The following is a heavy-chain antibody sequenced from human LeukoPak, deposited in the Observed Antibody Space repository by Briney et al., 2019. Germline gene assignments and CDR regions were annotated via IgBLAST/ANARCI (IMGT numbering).Heavy chain of an antibody. D-gene: IGHD1-26*01. CDR3: ARVVGGDYYFDY. J-gene: IGHJ4*02. CDR1: GFTFNNYA. CDR2: ISYDGSNK. V-gene: IGHV3-30-3*01. Sequence: GGSLRLSCAASGFTFNNYAMHWVRQAPGKGLEWVAVISYDGSNKYYPDSVKGRFTISRDNPKNTLYLQMNSLRAEDTAVYYCARVVGGDYYFDYWGQGTLVTVSS.